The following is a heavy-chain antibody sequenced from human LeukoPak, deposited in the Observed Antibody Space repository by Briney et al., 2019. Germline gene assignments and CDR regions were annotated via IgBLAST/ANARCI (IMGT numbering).Heavy chain of an antibody. Sequence: ASVKVSCKASGGTFSSYAISWVRQAPGQGLEWMGGIIPNSAASHYAQKFQDRVTMTSDTSINMAYMELRSLRSDDTAVYYCARDFYGSRPGAFDYWGQGTLITVSS. CDR1: GGTFSSYA. J-gene: IGHJ4*02. CDR2: IIPNSAAS. D-gene: IGHD3-10*01. V-gene: IGHV1-2*02. CDR3: ARDFYGSRPGAFDY.